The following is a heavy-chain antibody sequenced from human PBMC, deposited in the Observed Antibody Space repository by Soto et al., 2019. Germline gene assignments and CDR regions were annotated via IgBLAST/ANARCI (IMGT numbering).Heavy chain of an antibody. CDR1: GFTFSDYY. V-gene: IGHV3-11*01. D-gene: IGHD3-10*01. CDR3: ASDDYYGSGSYYNDYSYYMDV. J-gene: IGHJ6*03. Sequence: GGSLRLSCAASGFTFSDYYMSWIRQAPGKGLEWVSYISSSGSTIYYADSVKGRFTISRDNAKNSLYLQMNSLRAEDTAVYYCASDDYYGSGSYYNDYSYYMDVWGKGTTVTVSS. CDR2: ISSSGSTI.